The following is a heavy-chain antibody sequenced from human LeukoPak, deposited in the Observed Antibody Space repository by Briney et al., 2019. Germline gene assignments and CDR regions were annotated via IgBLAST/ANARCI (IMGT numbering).Heavy chain of an antibody. CDR3: AKDDDWGRFNH. J-gene: IGHJ1*01. D-gene: IGHD3-16*01. CDR1: GFTFSTNA. V-gene: IGHV3-23*01. CDR2: ISPRGDIT. Sequence: GSLRLSCEASGFTFSTNAMNWVRQAPGKGLEWVSGISPRGDITYYKDSVRGRFTISRDNFKNTVSLQLNSLRAEDTAMYYCAKDDDWGRFNHWGQGTLVTVSS.